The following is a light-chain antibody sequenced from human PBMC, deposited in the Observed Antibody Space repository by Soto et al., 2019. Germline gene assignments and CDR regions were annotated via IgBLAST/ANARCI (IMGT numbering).Light chain of an antibody. CDR1: SSNIGSNT. J-gene: IGLJ3*02. V-gene: IGLV1-44*01. CDR2: SNN. Sequence: QSVLTQPPSASGTPGQRVTISCSGSSSNIGSNTVSWYQQLPGTAPKLLIYSNNQRPSGVPDRFSASKSGNTASLTVSGLQAEDEADYYCSSYVVSYSWVFGGGTKLTVL. CDR3: SSYVVSYSWV.